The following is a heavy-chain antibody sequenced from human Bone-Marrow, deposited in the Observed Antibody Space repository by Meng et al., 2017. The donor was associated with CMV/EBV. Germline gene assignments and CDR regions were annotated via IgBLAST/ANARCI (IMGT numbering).Heavy chain of an antibody. Sequence: LGECGAEVRKPRAPGKGSVKASGYTFTGYHMHGGRQAPGQGLEWMGIINPSGGSTSYAQKFQGRVTMTRDTSTSTVYMELSSLRSEDTAVYYCARDVVGAVGYFDYWGQGTLVTVSS. CDR3: ARDVVGAVGYFDY. CDR1: GYTFTGYH. CDR2: INPSGGST. J-gene: IGHJ4*02. D-gene: IGHD1-26*01. V-gene: IGHV1-46*01.